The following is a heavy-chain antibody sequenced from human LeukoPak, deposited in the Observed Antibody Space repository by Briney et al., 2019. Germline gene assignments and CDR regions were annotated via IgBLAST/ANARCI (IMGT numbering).Heavy chain of an antibody. CDR2: ISAYNGNT. CDR1: GYTFTSYG. CDR3: ARTHIVVVTSLGNAFDI. Sequence: GASVKVSCKASGYTFTSYGISWVRQAPGQGLEWMGVISAYNGNTNYAQKLQGRVTMTTDTSTSTAYLELRILRSDDTAVYYCARTHIVVVTSLGNAFDIWGQGTMVTVSS. V-gene: IGHV1-18*01. J-gene: IGHJ3*02. D-gene: IGHD2-21*02.